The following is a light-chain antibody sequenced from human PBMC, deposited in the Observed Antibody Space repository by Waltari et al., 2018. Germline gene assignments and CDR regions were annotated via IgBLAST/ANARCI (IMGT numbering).Light chain of an antibody. CDR2: DAT. Sequence: EIVLTQSPATLSLSPGERATLSCRACHIVREYLAWYQQRPGQAPRLLIQDATNRATGVPARFSGTGYKKDFSLTTNNLEPEDFAVYYCQQRISWPLTFGGGSKVEIK. J-gene: IGKJ4*01. CDR1: HIVREY. CDR3: QQRISWPLT. V-gene: IGKV3-11*01.